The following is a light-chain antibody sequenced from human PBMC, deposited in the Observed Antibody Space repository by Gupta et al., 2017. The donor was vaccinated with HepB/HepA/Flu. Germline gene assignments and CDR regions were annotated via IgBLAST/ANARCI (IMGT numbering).Light chain of an antibody. Sequence: SYELTQPPSVSVSPGQTARITCSGDALPKQYAYWYQQKPGQAPVLVIYKDSERPSGIPERFSGSSSGTTVTLTISGVQAEDEADYYCQSADSSGTHGVFGGGTKLTVL. J-gene: IGLJ2*01. CDR3: QSADSSGTHGV. CDR1: ALPKQY. V-gene: IGLV3-25*03. CDR2: KDS.